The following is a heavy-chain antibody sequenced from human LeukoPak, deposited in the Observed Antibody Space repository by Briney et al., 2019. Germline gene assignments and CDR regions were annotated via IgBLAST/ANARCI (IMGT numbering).Heavy chain of an antibody. J-gene: IGHJ4*02. CDR3: ARGVHALGY. Sequence: PGGSLRLSCEASGFTFTNYPMFWVRLAPAKGLEWVSSISYDGTKQNYTNSVKGRFTISRDNSRNTLFLQMNSLRPEDTAVYYCARGVHALGYWGQGALVIVSS. D-gene: IGHD2-2*01. V-gene: IGHV3-30-3*01. CDR2: ISYDGTKQ. CDR1: GFTFTNYP.